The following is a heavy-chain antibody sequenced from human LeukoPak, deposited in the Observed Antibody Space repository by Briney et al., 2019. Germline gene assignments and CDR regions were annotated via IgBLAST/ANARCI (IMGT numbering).Heavy chain of an antibody. D-gene: IGHD4-23*01. J-gene: IGHJ4*02. CDR3: ASLLSSYGGNLR. CDR1: GFTFSSYS. CDR2: ISSSSSYI. V-gene: IGHV3-21*01. Sequence: GGPLRLSCAASGFTFSSYSMNWVRQAPGKGLEWVSSISSSSSYIYYADSVKGRFTISRDNAKNSLYLQMNSLRAEDTAVYYCASLLSSYGGNLRGGQGTLVTVSS.